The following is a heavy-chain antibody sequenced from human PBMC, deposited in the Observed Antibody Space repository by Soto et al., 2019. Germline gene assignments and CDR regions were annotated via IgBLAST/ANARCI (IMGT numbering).Heavy chain of an antibody. CDR3: ASGPYLSGGDYFWFDP. D-gene: IGHD4-17*01. V-gene: IGHV4-30-4*01. CDR2: IYYSGST. Sequence: SETLSLTCTVSGGSISSGDYYWSWIRQPPGKGLEWIGYIYYSGSTYYNPSLKSRVTISVDTSKNQFSLKLSSVTAADTAVYYCASGPYLSGGDYFWFDPWGQGTLVTVS. CDR1: GGSISSGDYY. J-gene: IGHJ5*02.